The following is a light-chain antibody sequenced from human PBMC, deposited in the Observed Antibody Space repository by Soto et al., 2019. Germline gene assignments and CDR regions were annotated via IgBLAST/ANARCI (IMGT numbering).Light chain of an antibody. Sequence: QSALTQPPSASGSPGQSLTISCTGTSSDVGFYNFVSWYQQRPGKAPKLEIYEVTKRPSGVPDRFSGSKSGSTASLTVSGLQADDEADYYCASYAGTKLFVFGSGTKVTVL. CDR3: ASYAGTKLFV. CDR2: EVT. V-gene: IGLV2-8*01. J-gene: IGLJ1*01. CDR1: SSDVGFYNF.